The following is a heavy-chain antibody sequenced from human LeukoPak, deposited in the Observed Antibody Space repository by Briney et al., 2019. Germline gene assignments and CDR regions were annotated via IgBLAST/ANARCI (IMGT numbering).Heavy chain of an antibody. J-gene: IGHJ3*02. CDR1: GFTFSHHG. CDR3: ARSIFGDSTGYNDAFDM. Sequence: GTSLRLSCAVSGFTFSHHGMHWGRQAPGKGLEWVAVIWYDGSKKYYADSVRGRFTISRDDSKNMLFLQMNSLRAEDTALYYCARSIFGDSTGYNDAFDMWGQGTMVTVSS. D-gene: IGHD3-22*01. V-gene: IGHV3-33*01. CDR2: IWYDGSKK.